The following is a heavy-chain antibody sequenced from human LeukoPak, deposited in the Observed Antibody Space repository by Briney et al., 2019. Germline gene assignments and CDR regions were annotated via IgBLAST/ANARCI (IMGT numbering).Heavy chain of an antibody. CDR3: VKGMEDYDILTGVLDV. Sequence: PGGSLRLSCAASGFTFSSYGMHWVRQAPGKGLEWVAVISYDGSNKYYADSVKGRFTISRDNSKNTLYLQMSSLRAEDTAVYYCVKGMEDYDILTGVLDVWGQGTTVTVSS. CDR1: GFTFSSYG. J-gene: IGHJ6*02. V-gene: IGHV3-30*18. D-gene: IGHD3-9*01. CDR2: ISYDGSNK.